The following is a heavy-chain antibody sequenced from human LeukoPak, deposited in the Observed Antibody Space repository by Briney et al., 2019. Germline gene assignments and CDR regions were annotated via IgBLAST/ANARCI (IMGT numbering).Heavy chain of an antibody. V-gene: IGHV3-23*01. CDR3: AKDIVGATTRFFDY. CDR1: GFTFSSYA. D-gene: IGHD1-26*01. CDR2: ISGSGGST. Sequence: GGSLRLSCAASGFTFSSYAMSWVRQAPGKGLGWVSAISGSGGSTYYADSVKGRFTISRDNSKNTLYLQMNSLRAEDTAVYYCAKDIVGATTRFFDYWGQGTLVTVSS. J-gene: IGHJ4*02.